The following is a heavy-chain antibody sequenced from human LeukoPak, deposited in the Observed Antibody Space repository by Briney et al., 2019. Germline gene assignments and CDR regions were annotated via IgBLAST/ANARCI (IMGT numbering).Heavy chain of an antibody. Sequence: PSETLSLTCTVSGASVSSGGYCWSWIRQPPGKGLEWIGYIYYSGSTNFNPSLKSRVTISVDTSKNQFSLKVSSMTAADTAVYYCARRGGSGRSFDYWGQGTLVTVSS. D-gene: IGHD3-10*01. J-gene: IGHJ4*02. CDR1: GASVSSGGYC. CDR2: IYYSGST. V-gene: IGHV4-61*08. CDR3: ARRGGSGRSFDY.